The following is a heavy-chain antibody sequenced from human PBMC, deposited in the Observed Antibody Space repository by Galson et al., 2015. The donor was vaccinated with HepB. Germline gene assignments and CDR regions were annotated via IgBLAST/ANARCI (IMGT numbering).Heavy chain of an antibody. J-gene: IGHJ6*04. Sequence: SETLSLTCAVYGGSFSGYYWTWIRQPPGKGLEWIGEINHSGTTNYNPSLKSRVTISVDTSKKQLSLRLSSVTAADTAVYYCAREAYYDMLTGSGSGMDVWGKGTTVTVSS. CDR3: AREAYYDMLTGSGSGMDV. CDR1: GGSFSGYY. D-gene: IGHD3-9*01. V-gene: IGHV4-34*01. CDR2: INHSGTT.